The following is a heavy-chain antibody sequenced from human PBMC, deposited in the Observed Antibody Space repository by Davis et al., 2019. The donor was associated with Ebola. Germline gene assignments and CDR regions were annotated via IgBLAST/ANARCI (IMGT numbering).Heavy chain of an antibody. Sequence: ASVKVSCNASSFSFSSYDLNWVRQAPGQGLEWMGWMNPNSGNTGYAQKFQGRVTMTRNTSITTAYMELSSLRSDDSAVYYCARGTRDTDPWGQGTLGNVSS. J-gene: IGHJ4*02. V-gene: IGHV1-8*01. CDR3: ARGTRDTDP. CDR1: SFSFSSYD. D-gene: IGHD5-18*01. CDR2: MNPNSGNT.